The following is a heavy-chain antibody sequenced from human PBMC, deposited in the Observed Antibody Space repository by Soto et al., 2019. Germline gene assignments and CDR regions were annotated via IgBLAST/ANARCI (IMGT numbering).Heavy chain of an antibody. CDR1: GFTFSNYA. CDR3: AKEHRFLEWLFNDYFDF. Sequence: EVQLLESGGGLLQPGGSLRLSCVASGFTFSNYAMSWVRQVPGKGLEWVSSIGGSGTNTYYTDPVKGRFTIPRDNSKNTLNLQMNNLRVEDTAVYYCAKEHRFLEWLFNDYFDFWGQGTLVTVSS. V-gene: IGHV3-23*01. CDR2: IGGSGTNT. J-gene: IGHJ4*02. D-gene: IGHD3-3*01.